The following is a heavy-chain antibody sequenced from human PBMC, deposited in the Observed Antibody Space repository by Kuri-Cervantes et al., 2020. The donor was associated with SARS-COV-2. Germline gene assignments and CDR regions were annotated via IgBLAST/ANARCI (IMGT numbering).Heavy chain of an antibody. CDR1: GGSFSGYY. Sequence: GSLRLSCAVYGGSFSGYYWSWIRQPPGKGLGWIGEINHSGSTNYNPSLKSRVTISVDTSKNQFSLKLSSVTAADTAVYYCARTRFLEWSYIQHWGQGTLVTVSS. CDR3: ARTRFLEWSYIQH. D-gene: IGHD3-3*01. J-gene: IGHJ1*01. CDR2: INHSGST. V-gene: IGHV4-34*01.